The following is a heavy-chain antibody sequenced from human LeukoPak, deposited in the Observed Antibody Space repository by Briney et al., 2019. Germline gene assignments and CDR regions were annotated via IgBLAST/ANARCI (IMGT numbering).Heavy chain of an antibody. CDR1: GYTFTSYD. Sequence: ASVKVSCKASGYTFTSYDINWVRQATGQGLEWMGWMNPNSGNTGYAQKFQGRVTMTRNTSISTAYMELSSLRSEDTAVYYCARASLAIELTTVTSSPDYWGQGTLVTVSS. CDR2: MNPNSGNT. CDR3: ARASLAIELTTVTSSPDY. J-gene: IGHJ4*02. D-gene: IGHD4-17*01. V-gene: IGHV1-8*01.